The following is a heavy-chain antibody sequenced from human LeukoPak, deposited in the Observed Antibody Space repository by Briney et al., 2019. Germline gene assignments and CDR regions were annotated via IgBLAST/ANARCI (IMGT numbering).Heavy chain of an antibody. CDR3: AREGIAAAGGVYYYYGMDV. CDR2: ISAYNGNT. CDR1: GYTFTSYG. Sequence: ASVKVSCKASGYTFTSYGISWVQQAPGQGLEWMGWISAYNGNTNYAQKLQGRVTMTTDTSTSTAYMELRSLRSDGTAVYYCAREGIAAAGGVYYYYGMDVWGQGTTVTVSS. J-gene: IGHJ6*02. D-gene: IGHD6-13*01. V-gene: IGHV1-18*01.